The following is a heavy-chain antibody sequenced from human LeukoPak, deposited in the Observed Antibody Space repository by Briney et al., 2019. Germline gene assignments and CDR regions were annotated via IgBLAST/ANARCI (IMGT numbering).Heavy chain of an antibody. J-gene: IGHJ6*02. V-gene: IGHV3-49*04. CDR2: IRSKAYGGTT. Sequence: GGSLRLSCTASGFTFGDYAMSWVRQAPGKGLEWVGFIRSKAYGGTTEYAASVKGRFTIPRDDSKSIAYLQMNSLKTEDTAVYYCTSHLCYDSSGWYGMDVWGQGTTVTVSS. CDR1: GFTFGDYA. D-gene: IGHD3-22*01. CDR3: TSHLCYDSSGWYGMDV.